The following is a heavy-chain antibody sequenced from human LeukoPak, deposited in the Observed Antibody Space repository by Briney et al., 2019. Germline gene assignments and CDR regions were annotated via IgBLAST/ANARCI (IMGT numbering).Heavy chain of an antibody. Sequence: PGGSLRLSCAVSGFTFSNYAMTWVRQAPEKGLEWVSSISGNGVTTVYADSVKGRFTVSRDNSKDTLYLQMDSLRAEETTVYYCAKCRGACQHNYFDYWGQSTLVTVSS. V-gene: IGHV3-23*01. CDR1: GFTFSNYA. CDR2: ISGNGVTT. D-gene: IGHD2-21*02. J-gene: IGHJ4*02. CDR3: AKCRGACQHNYFDY.